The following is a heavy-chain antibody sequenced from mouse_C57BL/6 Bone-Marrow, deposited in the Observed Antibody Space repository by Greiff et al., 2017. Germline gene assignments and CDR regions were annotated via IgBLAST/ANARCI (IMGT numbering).Heavy chain of an antibody. Sequence: EVKLEESGGGLVKPGGSLKLSCAASGFTFSSYAMSWVRQTPEKRLEWVATISDGGSYTYYPDNVKGRFTISRDNAKNKLYLQMSQLKSEDTAMYYCARDPTVVAGAMDYWGQGTSVTVSS. D-gene: IGHD1-1*01. V-gene: IGHV5-4*01. J-gene: IGHJ4*01. CDR1: GFTFSSYA. CDR3: ARDPTVVAGAMDY. CDR2: ISDGGSYT.